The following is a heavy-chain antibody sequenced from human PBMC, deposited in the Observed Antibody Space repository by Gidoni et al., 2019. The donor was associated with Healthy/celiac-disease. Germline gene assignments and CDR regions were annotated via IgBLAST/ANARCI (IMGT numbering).Heavy chain of an antibody. J-gene: IGHJ5*02. V-gene: IGHV4-61*01. D-gene: IGHD6-13*01. CDR3: ARFQQLVWWFDP. Sequence: QVQLQESGPGMVKPSETLSLTCTVSGGSVRRGSYSWSWIRQPPGKGLEWIGYSYYSGSTNYNPSLKCRVTISVDTSKNQFSLKLSSVTAADTAVYYCARFQQLVWWFDPWGQGTLVTVSS. CDR1: GGSVRRGSYS. CDR2: SYYSGST.